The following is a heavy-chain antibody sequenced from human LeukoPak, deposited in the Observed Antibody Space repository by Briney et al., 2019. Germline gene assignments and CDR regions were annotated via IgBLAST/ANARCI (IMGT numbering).Heavy chain of an antibody. Sequence: PGGSLRLSCAASGFTFSSYWMHWVRQAPGRGLVWVSRINSDGSSTSYADSVKGRFTISRDNAKNTLYLQMNSLRAEDTAVYYCARAATEQLFDTSGYTPFDYWGQGTLVTVSS. CDR1: GFTFSSYW. D-gene: IGHD3-22*01. V-gene: IGHV3-74*01. CDR2: INSDGSST. J-gene: IGHJ4*02. CDR3: ARAATEQLFDTSGYTPFDY.